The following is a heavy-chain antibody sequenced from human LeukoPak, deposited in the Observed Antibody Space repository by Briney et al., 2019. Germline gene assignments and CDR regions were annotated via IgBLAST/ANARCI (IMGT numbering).Heavy chain of an antibody. CDR2: ISAYNGNT. Sequence: ASVKVSCKASGYTFTSYYMHWVRQAPGQGLEWMGWISAYNGNTNYAQKLQGRVTMTTDTSTSTAYMELRSLRSDDTAVYYCARVDTDYYGMDVWGQGTTVTVSS. J-gene: IGHJ6*02. CDR1: GYTFTSYY. CDR3: ARVDTDYYGMDV. D-gene: IGHD5-18*01. V-gene: IGHV1-18*04.